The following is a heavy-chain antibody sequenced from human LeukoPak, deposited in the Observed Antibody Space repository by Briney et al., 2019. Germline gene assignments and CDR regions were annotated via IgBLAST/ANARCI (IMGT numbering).Heavy chain of an antibody. Sequence: ASVKVSCKASGYSFTNYGINWVRQAPGQGLEWMGWISAYNGYTNYAQNLQGRVTMTTDTSTTTAYMELRSLRSDDTAVYYCARDLVGGGRTHYYYYAMDVWGQGTTVTVS. CDR1: GYSFTNYG. J-gene: IGHJ6*02. V-gene: IGHV1-18*01. D-gene: IGHD1-26*01. CDR3: ARDLVGGGRTHYYYYAMDV. CDR2: ISAYNGYT.